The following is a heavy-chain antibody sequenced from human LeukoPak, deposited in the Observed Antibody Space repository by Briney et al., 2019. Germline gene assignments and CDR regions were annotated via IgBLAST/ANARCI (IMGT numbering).Heavy chain of an antibody. CDR1: GFTFSSYG. CDR3: ARDGSSGYYYGLDD. V-gene: IGHV3-33*01. CDR2: TWNDGSNK. Sequence: PGGSLRLSCAASGFTFSSYGMHWVRQAPGKGLEWVALTWNDGSNKYYADSVKGRFTISRDNSKNTLYLQMNSLRAEDTAVYYCARDGSSGYYYGLDDWGQXTLVSVSS. J-gene: IGHJ4*02. D-gene: IGHD3-22*01.